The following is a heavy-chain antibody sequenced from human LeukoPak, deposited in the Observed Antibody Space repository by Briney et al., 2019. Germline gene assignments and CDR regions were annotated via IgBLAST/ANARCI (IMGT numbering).Heavy chain of an antibody. CDR1: GFTFSSYS. Sequence: GGSLRLSCAASGFTFSSYSMNWVRQAPGKGLEWVANIKQDGSEKYYVDSVKGRFTISRDNAKISLYLQMNSLRAEDTAVYYCARGGGTTPKAFWGQGTLVTVSS. CDR2: IKQDGSEK. J-gene: IGHJ4*02. CDR3: ARGGGTTPKAF. V-gene: IGHV3-7*01. D-gene: IGHD1-7*01.